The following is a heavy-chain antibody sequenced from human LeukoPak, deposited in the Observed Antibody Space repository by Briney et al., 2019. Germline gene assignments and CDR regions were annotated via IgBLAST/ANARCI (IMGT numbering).Heavy chain of an antibody. Sequence: SVKVSCKASGGTFSSYAISWVRQAPGQGLEWMGRIIPILGIANYAQKFQGRVTITADKSTSTAYMELSSLRSEDTAVYYCARPPRSGLVPDAFDIWGQGTMVTVSS. V-gene: IGHV1-69*04. CDR2: IIPILGIA. CDR1: GGTFSSYA. D-gene: IGHD3/OR15-3a*01. CDR3: ARPPRSGLVPDAFDI. J-gene: IGHJ3*02.